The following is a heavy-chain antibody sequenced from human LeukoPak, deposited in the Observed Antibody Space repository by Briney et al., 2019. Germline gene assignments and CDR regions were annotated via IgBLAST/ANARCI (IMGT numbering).Heavy chain of an antibody. V-gene: IGHV3-30-3*01. D-gene: IGHD4-17*01. CDR2: ISYDGGYK. CDR1: GFTFSSYA. CDR3: ARSTTVTSNFDY. Sequence: GGSLRLSCAASGFTFSSYAMHWVRQAPGKGLEWVALISYDGGYKYYADSVKGRFTISRDNSKNTLYLQMNSLRAEDTAVYYCARSTTVTSNFDYWGQGTLVTVSS. J-gene: IGHJ4*02.